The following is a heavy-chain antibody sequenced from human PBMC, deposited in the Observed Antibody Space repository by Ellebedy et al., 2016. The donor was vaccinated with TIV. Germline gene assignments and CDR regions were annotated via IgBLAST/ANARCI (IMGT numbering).Heavy chain of an antibody. J-gene: IGHJ4*02. CDR1: GYMFTNFA. Sequence: AASVTVSCKASGYMFTNFAIAWVRPAPGQGLEWMGWISTENRNTNYAQKFQGRVTLTTETSTNTAYMELTNLRSDDPAAYYCARDQSTTIVDFWGQGTLVTVSS. CDR2: ISTENRNT. V-gene: IGHV1-18*01. D-gene: IGHD1-14*01. CDR3: ARDQSTTIVDF.